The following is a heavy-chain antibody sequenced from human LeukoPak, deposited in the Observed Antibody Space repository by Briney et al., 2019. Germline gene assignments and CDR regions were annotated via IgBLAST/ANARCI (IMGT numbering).Heavy chain of an antibody. CDR2: IDNAGSIT. V-gene: IGHV3-74*03. D-gene: IGHD3-22*01. J-gene: IGHJ4*02. CDR1: GFTFSNYW. CDR3: VRSAFHAGSGNYYDY. Sequence: GGSLRPSCAASGFTFSNYWIHWVRQAPGKGLVWVSRIDNAGSITTYADSVKGRFTISRDNAENTLYLQMNSLRVEDTAVYYCVRSAFHAGSGNYYDYWGQGTLVTVSS.